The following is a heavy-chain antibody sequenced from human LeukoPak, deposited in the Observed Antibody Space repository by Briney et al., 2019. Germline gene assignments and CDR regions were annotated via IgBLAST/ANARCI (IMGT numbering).Heavy chain of an antibody. Sequence: ASVKVACKASGYTFTSYYRHWVRQAPGQGRDWMGIINPSGGSTSYAQKFQGRVTMTRDTSTRKVYMELSSLTSEDKAVYYCARAWGDYNYWGQGTLVTVSS. CDR2: INPSGGST. CDR1: GYTFTSYY. J-gene: IGHJ4*02. V-gene: IGHV1-46*01. CDR3: ARAWGDYNY. D-gene: IGHD4-17*01.